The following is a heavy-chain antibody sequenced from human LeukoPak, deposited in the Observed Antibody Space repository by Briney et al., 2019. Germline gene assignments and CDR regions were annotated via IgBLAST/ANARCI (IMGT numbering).Heavy chain of an antibody. V-gene: IGHV3-23*01. CDR1: GFTFRSQA. CDR3: ARVGAYCTSTSCLDY. CDR2: INDRGTGT. D-gene: IGHD2-2*01. Sequence: GGSLRLSCAASGFTFRSQAMSWVRQAPGKGLEWVSTINDRGTGTYYADSVKGRFTISRDNSKNTLYLQMNSLRAEDTAVYYCARVGAYCTSTSCLDYWGQGTLVTVSS. J-gene: IGHJ4*02.